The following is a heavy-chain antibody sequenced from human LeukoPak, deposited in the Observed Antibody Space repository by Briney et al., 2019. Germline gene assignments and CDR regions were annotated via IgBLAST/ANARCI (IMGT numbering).Heavy chain of an antibody. J-gene: IGHJ4*02. CDR3: AKDYYYDSSGYPHDY. D-gene: IGHD3-22*01. V-gene: IGHV3-23*01. CDR1: GFTFSSYG. CDR2: IRGSGGST. Sequence: GGSLRLSCAASGFTFSSYGMSWVRQAPGKGLEWVSAIRGSGGSTYYADSVKGRFTISRDNSKNTLYLQMDSLRAEDAAIYYCAKDYYYDSSGYPHDYWGQGTLVTVSS.